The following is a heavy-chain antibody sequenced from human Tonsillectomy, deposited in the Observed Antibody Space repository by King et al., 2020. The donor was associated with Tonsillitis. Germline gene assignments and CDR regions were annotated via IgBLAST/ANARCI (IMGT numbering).Heavy chain of an antibody. CDR2: IYYSGST. J-gene: IGHJ4*02. CDR1: GGSISSYY. D-gene: IGHD1-26*01. V-gene: IGHV4-59*08. Sequence: QLQESGPGLVKPSETLSLTCTVSGGSISSYYWSWIRQPPGKGLEWIGYIYYSGSTNYNPSLKSRVTLSVDTSKNQFSLKLSSVTAADTAVYYCARHGRGSPAGAYYFDYWGQGTLVTVSS. CDR3: ARHGRGSPAGAYYFDY.